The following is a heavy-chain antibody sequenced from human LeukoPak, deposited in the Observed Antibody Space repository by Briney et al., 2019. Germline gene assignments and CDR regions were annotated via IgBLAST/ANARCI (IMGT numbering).Heavy chain of an antibody. CDR2: ISAYSGNT. CDR1: GYTFTNCG. CDR3: ARAGTAYGSGRWFDP. Sequence: ASVTVSFKASGYTFTNCGISWVRQAPAQGLEWMAWISAYSGNTNYAQKFQGRVTMTTDTSTSTAYMELRSLRSDDTAVYYCARAGTAYGSGRWFDPWGQGSLVTVSS. D-gene: IGHD3-10*01. J-gene: IGHJ5*02. V-gene: IGHV1-18*01.